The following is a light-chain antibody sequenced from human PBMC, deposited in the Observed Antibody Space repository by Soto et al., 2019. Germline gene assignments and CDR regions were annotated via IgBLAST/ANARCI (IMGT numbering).Light chain of an antibody. J-gene: IGKJ3*01. CDR3: QQYNNWPLFT. CDR2: GAS. V-gene: IGKV3-15*01. Sequence: EIVMTQSPATLSVSPGERATLSCRASQSVSSNLAWYQQKPGQAPRLLIYGASTRATGIPARFSGSGSGTDCTLTISSLQSEDFAVYYWQQYNNWPLFTFGPGTKVDIK. CDR1: QSVSSN.